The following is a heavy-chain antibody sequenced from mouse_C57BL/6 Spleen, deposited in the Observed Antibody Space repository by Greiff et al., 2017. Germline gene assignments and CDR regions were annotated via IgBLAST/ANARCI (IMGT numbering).Heavy chain of an antibody. Sequence: EVKLMESGGGLVQPGASLRFSCAASGFTFTDYYMSWVRQPPGKAPEWLALIRHKANGYTTEYTASVKGRFTNSRDNSQSILYLQMNTRRAEDSATYYCVKAVPIDSSGAWFAYWGQGTLVTVSA. V-gene: IGHV7-4*01. CDR3: VKAVPIDSSGAWFAY. J-gene: IGHJ3*01. CDR2: IRHKANGYTT. D-gene: IGHD3-2*02. CDR1: GFTFTDYY.